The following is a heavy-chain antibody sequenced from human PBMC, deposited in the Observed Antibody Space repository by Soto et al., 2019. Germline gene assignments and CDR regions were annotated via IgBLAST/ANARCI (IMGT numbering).Heavy chain of an antibody. CDR2: INQDGSEK. D-gene: IGHD6-25*01. Sequence: ESGGGLVQPGGSLRLSCAASGFTFSRYWMSWVRQAPGKGLQWVANINQDGSEKNYVDSVKGRFTISRDNAKNSLYLQMNSLRVEDTAVYYCARDALGGKYWYFDLWGRGTLVTVSS. V-gene: IGHV3-7*01. CDR3: ARDALGGKYWYFDL. CDR1: GFTFSRYW. J-gene: IGHJ2*01.